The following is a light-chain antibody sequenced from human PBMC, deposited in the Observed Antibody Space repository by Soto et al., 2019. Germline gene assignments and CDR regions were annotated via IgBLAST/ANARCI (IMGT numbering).Light chain of an antibody. J-gene: IGKJ1*01. CDR1: QSVSSSY. CDR2: GAS. V-gene: IGKV3-20*01. CDR3: QQYGSSPRT. Sequence: EIVLTQSPGTLSLSPGERATLSCRASQSVSSSYLAWYQQNPGQAPRLLIYGASSRATGIPYRFSGSGSGTDFTLTISRLEPEDFAGYYCQQYGSSPRTFGQGTKVEIK.